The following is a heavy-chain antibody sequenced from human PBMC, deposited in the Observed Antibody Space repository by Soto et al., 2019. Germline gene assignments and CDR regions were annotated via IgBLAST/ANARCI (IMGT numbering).Heavy chain of an antibody. Sequence: GGSLRLSCAASGFTVSSNYMSWVRQAPGKGLEWVSVIYSGGSTYYADSVKGRFTISRENSKNTLYLQMNSLRAEDTAVYYSARDFSEKYGQYCSGGSCHDYWGQGTLVTVSS. V-gene: IGHV3-66*01. CDR1: GFTVSSNY. D-gene: IGHD2-15*01. J-gene: IGHJ4*02. CDR2: IYSGGST. CDR3: ARDFSEKYGQYCSGGSCHDY.